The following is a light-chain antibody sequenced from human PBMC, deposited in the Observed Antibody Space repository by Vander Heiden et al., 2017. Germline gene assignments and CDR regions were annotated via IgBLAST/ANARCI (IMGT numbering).Light chain of an antibody. CDR2: GAS. V-gene: IGKV3-15*01. Sequence: DIVMTQSPATLSVSPGERATISCRASQSVSSYLAWYQQKPGQAPRLLIYGASTRATGTSARFSGSGSGTEFTPTISRLQSVDFAVYYCQQYNNWWTFGQGTKVEIK. J-gene: IGKJ1*01. CDR3: QQYNNWWT. CDR1: QSVSSY.